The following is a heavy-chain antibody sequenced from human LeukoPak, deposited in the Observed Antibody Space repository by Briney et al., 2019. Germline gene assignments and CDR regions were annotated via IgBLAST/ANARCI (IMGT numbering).Heavy chain of an antibody. D-gene: IGHD1-7*01. V-gene: IGHV3-21*01. CDR1: GFTFSSYS. J-gene: IGHJ4*02. CDR3: ARGSWNYYFDY. Sequence: PGGSLRLSCAASGFTFSSYSMNWVRQAPGKGLEWFSSISSSSSYIYYADSVKGRFTISRDNAKNSLYLQMNSLRAEDTAVYYCARGSWNYYFDYWGQGTLVTASS. CDR2: ISSSSSYI.